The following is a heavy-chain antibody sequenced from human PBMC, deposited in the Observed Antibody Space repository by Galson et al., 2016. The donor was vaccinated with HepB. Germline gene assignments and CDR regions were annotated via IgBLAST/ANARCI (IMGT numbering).Heavy chain of an antibody. CDR3: APWLVGTRIKASLGGVIGELQAGFSGQKYFDS. CDR2: ISTYNGNT. CDR1: GYTFTNYG. J-gene: IGHJ4*02. Sequence: SVKVSCKASGYTFTNYGFSWVRQAPGQGLEWMGWISTYNGNTKYAQKFQGRVTMTTDTSTSTAYMELRSLRFDDTAVYYCAPWLVGTRIKASLGGVIGELQAGFSGQKYFDSWGQGTLVTVSS. V-gene: IGHV1-18*04. D-gene: IGHD1-26*01.